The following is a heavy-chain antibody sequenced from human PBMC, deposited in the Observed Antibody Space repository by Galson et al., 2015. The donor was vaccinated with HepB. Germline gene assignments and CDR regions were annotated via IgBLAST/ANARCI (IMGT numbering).Heavy chain of an antibody. Sequence: SLRLSCAASGFTFSSYWMSWVRQAPGKGLEWVANIKQDGSEKYYVDSVKGRFTISRDNAKNSLYLQMNSLRAEDTAVYYCARDGHPIVGDTLDYWGQGTLVTVSS. D-gene: IGHD1-26*01. J-gene: IGHJ4*02. CDR3: ARDGHPIVGDTLDY. CDR2: IKQDGSEK. V-gene: IGHV3-7*03. CDR1: GFTFSSYW.